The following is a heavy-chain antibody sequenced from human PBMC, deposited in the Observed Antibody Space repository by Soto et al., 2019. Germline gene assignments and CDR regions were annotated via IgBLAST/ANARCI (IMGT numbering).Heavy chain of an antibody. J-gene: IGHJ4*02. D-gene: IGHD3-22*01. CDR1: GGSISGSY. V-gene: IGHV4-59*01. CDR3: ARVRDTSGYYLSFDS. Sequence: PSETLSRTCIVAGGSISGSYWTWIRQPPGKGLEWIGYIYYTGSTNYNPSLKSRVTISVDTSKTQFSLKLTSVTAADTAVYYCARVRDTSGYYLSFDSWGQGTVVTVS. CDR2: IYYTGST.